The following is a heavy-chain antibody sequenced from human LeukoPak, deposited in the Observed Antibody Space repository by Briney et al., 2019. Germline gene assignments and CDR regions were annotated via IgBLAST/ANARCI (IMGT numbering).Heavy chain of an antibody. Sequence: SGTLSLTCTVSGGSISIGGYYWSWIRQHPGEGLGWIGYMYYSGSTYYNPSRKGRVTISVDTSKNHCSRKWTSVAAGATVLYYCAREHGVFLWLGELWGAFDIWGQGTMVTVSS. CDR1: GGSISIGGYY. V-gene: IGHV4-31*03. CDR2: MYYSGST. D-gene: IGHD3-10*01. J-gene: IGHJ3*02. CDR3: AREHGVFLWLGELWGAFDI.